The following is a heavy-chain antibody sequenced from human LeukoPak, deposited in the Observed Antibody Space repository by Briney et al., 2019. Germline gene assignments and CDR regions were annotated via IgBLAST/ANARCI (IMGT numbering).Heavy chain of an antibody. J-gene: IGHJ6*02. CDR2: IYYSGST. D-gene: IGHD3-3*01. CDR3: ARTRADFWSGYYYYGMDV. V-gene: IGHV4-39*01. Sequence: SETLSLTCTVSGGSISSSSYYWGWIRQPPGTGLEWIGSIYYSGSTYYNPSLKSRVTISVDTSKNQFSLKLSSVTAADTAVYFCARTRADFWSGYYYYGMDVWGQGTTVTVSS. CDR1: GGSISSSSYY.